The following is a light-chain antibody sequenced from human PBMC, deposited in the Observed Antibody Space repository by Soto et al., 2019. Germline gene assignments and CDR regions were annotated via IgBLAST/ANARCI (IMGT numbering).Light chain of an antibody. V-gene: IGKV1-27*01. Sequence: DIQMTQSPSSLSASVGDKVTITCRATQGISNYLAWYQQKPGKVPKLLIYGASTLQSGVPSRFSGSGSETDFTLTISSLQPEDVATYYCQRYISAPFTFGPGTNVDLK. CDR1: QGISNY. J-gene: IGKJ3*01. CDR2: GAS. CDR3: QRYISAPFT.